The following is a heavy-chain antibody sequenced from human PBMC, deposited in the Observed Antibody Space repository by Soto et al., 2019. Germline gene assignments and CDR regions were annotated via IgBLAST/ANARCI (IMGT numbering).Heavy chain of an antibody. CDR1: GSSSDLGCY. CDR2: IYHSGST. CDR3: ARPGAYYQSRDP. J-gene: IGHJ5*02. V-gene: IGHV4-30-2*04. Sequence: GSSSDLGCYRSMIRQPPGKGLEWIGYIYHSGSTYYNPSLKSRVTISVETSKSQFSLRLTSVAAADTAVYYCARPGAYYQSRDPWGPGTLVTVSA. D-gene: IGHD3-22*01.